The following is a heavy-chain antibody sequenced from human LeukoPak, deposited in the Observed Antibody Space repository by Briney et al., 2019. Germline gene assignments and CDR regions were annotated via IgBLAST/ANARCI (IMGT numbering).Heavy chain of an antibody. J-gene: IGHJ5*02. D-gene: IGHD3-3*01. CDR3: ARGTIYYDFWSGYQNGGLSWFDP. CDR1: GGSFSGYY. CDR2: INHSGST. V-gene: IGHV4-34*01. Sequence: PSETLSLTCAVYGGSFSGYYWSWIRQPPGKGLEWIGEINHSGSTNYNPSLKSRVTISVDTSKNQFSLKLSSVTAADTAVYYCARGTIYYDFWSGYQNGGLSWFDPWGQGTLVTVSS.